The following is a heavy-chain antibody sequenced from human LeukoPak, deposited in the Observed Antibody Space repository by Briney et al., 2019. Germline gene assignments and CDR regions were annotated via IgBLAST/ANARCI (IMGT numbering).Heavy chain of an antibody. J-gene: IGHJ6*03. Sequence: SETLSLTCAVYGGSFSGYYWSWIRQPPGKGLEWIGEINHSGSTNYNPSLKSRVTISVDTSKNQFSLKLSSVTAADTAVYYCARGNAWQWLVRGVGAYYYYYYMDVWGKGTTVTVSS. CDR1: GGSFSGYY. D-gene: IGHD6-19*01. V-gene: IGHV4-34*01. CDR2: INHSGST. CDR3: ARGNAWQWLVRGVGAYYYYYYMDV.